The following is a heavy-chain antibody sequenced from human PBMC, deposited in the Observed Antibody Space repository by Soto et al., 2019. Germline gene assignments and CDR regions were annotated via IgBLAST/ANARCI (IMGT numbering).Heavy chain of an antibody. CDR2: ISGSGGST. J-gene: IGHJ6*02. V-gene: IGHV3-23*01. CDR1: GFTFSAYA. D-gene: IGHD1-1*01. CDR3: AKDNNWKYYYYGVDV. Sequence: PGGSLRLSCVASGFTFSAYAMSWVRQAPGKGLEWVSVISGSGGSTYYADSVKVRVTISRDNSKNMLHLQINSLRADDTAVYYCAKDNNWKYYYYGVDVWGQGTTVTV.